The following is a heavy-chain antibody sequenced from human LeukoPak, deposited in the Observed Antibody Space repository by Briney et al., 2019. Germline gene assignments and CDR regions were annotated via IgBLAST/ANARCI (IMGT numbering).Heavy chain of an antibody. CDR2: IIASGGNT. D-gene: IGHD1-26*01. CDR1: GFNFDTYA. CDR3: AKDYSGSYRGDGFDI. V-gene: IGHV3-23*01. Sequence: GGSLRLSCAASGFNFDTYAMTWVRQAPGKGLEWVSVIIASGGNTYYADSVKGRFTISRDNSKDTLYLQMNSLRAEDTAVYYCAKDYSGSYRGDGFDIWGQGTMVIVSS. J-gene: IGHJ3*02.